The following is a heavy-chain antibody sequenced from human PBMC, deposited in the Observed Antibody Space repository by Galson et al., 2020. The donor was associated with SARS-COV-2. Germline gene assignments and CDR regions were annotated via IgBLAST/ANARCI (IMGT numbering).Heavy chain of an antibody. CDR3: AREGLSETTASLAH. CDR1: RGTFSSYT. J-gene: IGHJ5*02. D-gene: IGHD4-17*01. Sequence: GGSLRLSCKASRGTFSSYTISWVRQAPGQGLEWMGGIIPVSGTPNYAQKFQGRLTITTDNSTATAYMELTSLRSDDTAVYYCAREGLSETTASLAHWGQGTLVTVSS. CDR2: IIPVSGTP. V-gene: IGHV1-69*05.